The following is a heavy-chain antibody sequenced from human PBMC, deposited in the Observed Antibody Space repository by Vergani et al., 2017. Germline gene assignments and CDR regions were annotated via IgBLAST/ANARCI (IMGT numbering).Heavy chain of an antibody. D-gene: IGHD3-3*01. CDR3: VKAPGDFWSGYPFDY. Sequence: EVQLVESGGGLVQPGRSLRLSCAASGFTFDDYAMHWVRQAPGKGLEWVSGISWNSGSIGYADSVKGRFTISRDNAKNSLYLQMNSLRAEDTALYYCVKAPGDFWSGYPFDYWGQGTLVTVSS. J-gene: IGHJ4*02. V-gene: IGHV3-9*01. CDR2: ISWNSGSI. CDR1: GFTFDDYA.